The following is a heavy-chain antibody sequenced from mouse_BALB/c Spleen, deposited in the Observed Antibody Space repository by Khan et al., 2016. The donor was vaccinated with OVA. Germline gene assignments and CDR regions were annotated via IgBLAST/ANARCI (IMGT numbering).Heavy chain of an antibody. D-gene: IGHD1-2*01. Sequence: QVQLKQSGAELARPGASVKLSCKASGYTFTDYYINWVKQRTGQGLEGIGEISPGSGDTYYNEKFKGKATLTADKSSKTASMQLSSLTSEASAVYFCARRNYFGYTFAYWGQGTLVTVSA. CDR1: GYTFTDYY. CDR2: ISPGSGDT. J-gene: IGHJ3*01. CDR3: ARRNYFGYTFAY. V-gene: IGHV1-77*01.